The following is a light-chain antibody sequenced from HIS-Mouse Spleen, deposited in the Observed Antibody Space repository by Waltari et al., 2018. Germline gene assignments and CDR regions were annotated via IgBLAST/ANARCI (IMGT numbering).Light chain of an antibody. J-gene: IGKJ2*01. CDR1: QSISSW. V-gene: IGKV1-5*03. Sequence: DIQMTQSPSTLSASVGDRVTITCRARQSISSWLAWYQQKPGKAPKLLIYTASSLESGVPSRFSGSGSGTEVTLTISSLQPDDFATYYCQQYNSYPYTFGQGTKLEIK. CDR3: QQYNSYPYT. CDR2: TAS.